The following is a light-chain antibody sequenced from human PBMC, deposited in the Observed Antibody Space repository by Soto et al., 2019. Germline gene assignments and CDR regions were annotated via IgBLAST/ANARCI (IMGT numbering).Light chain of an antibody. Sequence: QSALTQPASVSGSPGQSITISCTGTSSDVGGYNYVSWYQQHPGKAPKLMIYEVSNRPSGVSNRFSGSKPGNTAYLTISGLQAEDEADYYCSSYTSSSTLVVFGTGTKVTVL. CDR3: SSYTSSSTLVV. CDR1: SSDVGGYNY. J-gene: IGLJ1*01. V-gene: IGLV2-14*01. CDR2: EVS.